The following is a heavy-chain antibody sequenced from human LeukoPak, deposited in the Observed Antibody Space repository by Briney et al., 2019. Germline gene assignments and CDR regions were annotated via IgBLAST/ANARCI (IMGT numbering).Heavy chain of an antibody. CDR3: ARGGDRRGFDY. J-gene: IGHJ4*02. V-gene: IGHV4-31*03. CDR2: IYDSGTT. D-gene: IGHD1-14*01. Sequence: PSETLSLTCTVSGGSISDGVYYWSWIRQHPGKGLEWIGYIYDSGTTYYSPALQSRVTISVDKSDNKYSLKLRSLTAADTAVYYCARGGDRRGFDYWGQGTLVIVSS. CDR1: GGSISDGVYY.